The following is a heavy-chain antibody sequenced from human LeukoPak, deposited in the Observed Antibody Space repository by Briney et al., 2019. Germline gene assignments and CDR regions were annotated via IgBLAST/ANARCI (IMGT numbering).Heavy chain of an antibody. CDR3: ARGRRVGATTRCYFDY. CDR2: INHSGST. D-gene: IGHD1-26*01. CDR1: GGSFSGYY. Sequence: SETLSLTCAVYGGSFSGYYWSWIRQPPGKGLEWIGEINHSGSTNYNPSLKSRVTISVDTSKNQFSLKLSSVTAADTAVYYCARGRRVGATTRCYFDYWGQGTLVTVSP. V-gene: IGHV4-34*01. J-gene: IGHJ4*02.